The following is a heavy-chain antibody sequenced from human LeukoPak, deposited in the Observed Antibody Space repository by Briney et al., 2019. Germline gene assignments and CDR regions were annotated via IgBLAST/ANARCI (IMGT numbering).Heavy chain of an antibody. Sequence: GGSLRLSCAASGFRLSDYWMSWVRQSPEKGLEWVANINHNGSGKYYVDSVTGRFTISRDNAENSVFLQMNNLRDDDTAVYYCVRWATSFDFWGQGTLVTVSS. J-gene: IGHJ4*02. CDR3: VRWATSFDF. V-gene: IGHV3-7*01. D-gene: IGHD6-6*01. CDR2: INHNGSGK. CDR1: GFRLSDYW.